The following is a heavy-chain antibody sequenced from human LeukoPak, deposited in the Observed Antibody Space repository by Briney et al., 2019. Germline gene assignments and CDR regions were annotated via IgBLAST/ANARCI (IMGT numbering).Heavy chain of an antibody. CDR2: IYSGGST. V-gene: IGHV3-66*01. J-gene: IGHJ4*02. Sequence: PGGSLRLSCAASGFTVSSNYMSWVRQAPGKGLEWVSVIYSGGSTYYADSVKGRFTISRDNSKNTLYLQMNSLRAEDTAVYYCARAGSGWYGGYFDYWGQGTLVIVSS. D-gene: IGHD6-19*01. CDR1: GFTVSSNY. CDR3: ARAGSGWYGGYFDY.